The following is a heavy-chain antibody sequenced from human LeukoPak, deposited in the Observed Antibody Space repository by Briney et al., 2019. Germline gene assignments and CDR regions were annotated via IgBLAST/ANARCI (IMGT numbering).Heavy chain of an antibody. V-gene: IGHV3-30*02. CDR3: AKDPPYQLLSY. D-gene: IGHD2-2*01. CDR2: IRYDGSNK. Sequence: GGCVSLFCGACGFIFSSYGMHWVRQAPGRGLEWVAFIRYDGSNKYYADSVRGRFTISRDNSKNTLYLQMNSLRAEDTAVYYCAKDPPYQLLSYWGQGTLVTVSS. CDR1: GFIFSSYG. J-gene: IGHJ4*02.